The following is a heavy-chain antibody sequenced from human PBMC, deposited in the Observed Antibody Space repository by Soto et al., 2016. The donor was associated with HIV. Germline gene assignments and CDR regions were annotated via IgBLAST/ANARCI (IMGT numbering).Heavy chain of an antibody. CDR1: GFAFTTYA. D-gene: IGHD3-22*01. V-gene: IGHV3-23*01. CDR3: VRDENYYEAYGMDV. Sequence: EVQLLESGGGLVQPGGSLRLSCTASGFAFTTYAMSWVRQAPGKGLQWVSSMSENGTKTYYMDSVKGRFTLSRDSSKSTLYLQMNSLRAEDTAVYYCVRDENYYEAYGMDVWGQGTTVTVSS. J-gene: IGHJ6*02. CDR2: MSENGTKT.